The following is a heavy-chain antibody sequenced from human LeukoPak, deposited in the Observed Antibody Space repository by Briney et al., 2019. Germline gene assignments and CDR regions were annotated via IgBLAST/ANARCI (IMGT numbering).Heavy chain of an antibody. CDR3: AKPAKTDYADY. CDR1: GFTFSSYA. Sequence: GGSLRLSCAASGFTFSSYAMNWVRQAPGKGLEWVSAISGSSGNTYYADSVKGRFTISRDNSKNTLYLQMNSLRAEDTALYYCAKPAKTDYADYWGQGTLVTVSS. V-gene: IGHV3-23*01. CDR2: ISGSSGNT. D-gene: IGHD1-14*01. J-gene: IGHJ4*02.